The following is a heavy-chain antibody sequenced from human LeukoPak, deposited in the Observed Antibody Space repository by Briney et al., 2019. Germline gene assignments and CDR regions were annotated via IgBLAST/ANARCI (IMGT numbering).Heavy chain of an antibody. V-gene: IGHV3-53*01. J-gene: IGHJ4*02. Sequence: GGSLRLSCAASGFTVSSTYMTWVRHAPGKGLEWVSIIYSGGGTYYADSVKSRFTISRDNSKNTLYLQMNSLRAEDTAVYYCARSSVVAAVDYWGQGTLVTVSS. D-gene: IGHD2-2*01. CDR3: ARSSVVAAVDY. CDR2: IYSGGGT. CDR1: GFTVSSTY.